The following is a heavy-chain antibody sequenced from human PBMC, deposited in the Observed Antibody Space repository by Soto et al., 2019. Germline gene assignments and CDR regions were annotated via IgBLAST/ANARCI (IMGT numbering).Heavy chain of an antibody. J-gene: IGHJ4*02. CDR1: GFTLSDHY. Sequence: EVQLVESGGGLVQPGGSLSLSCVVSGFTLSDHYIDWVRQAPGKGLEWVGRTKNKAQRYTTEYAASVKGRFTISRDDSETSVYLQMNSLKTEDTAVYYCVRWDSGNPENWGQGTLVTVSS. V-gene: IGHV3-72*01. CDR3: VRWDSGNPEN. CDR2: TKNKAQRYTT. D-gene: IGHD1-26*01.